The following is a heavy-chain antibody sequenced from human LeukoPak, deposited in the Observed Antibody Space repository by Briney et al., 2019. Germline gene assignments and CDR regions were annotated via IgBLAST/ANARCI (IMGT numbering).Heavy chain of an antibody. D-gene: IGHD7-27*01. CDR1: GLTFSSYS. J-gene: IGHJ3*02. CDR2: ISSRSSSM. V-gene: IGHV3-21*01. Sequence: PWGSLTLSCAASGLTFSSYSMNWVRQAPGKGLEWVSSISSRSSSMYYADSVKGRFTISRDNAKNSLYLQMNSLRAEDTAVYYCAREITGEAFDIWGQGTMVTVSS. CDR3: AREITGEAFDI.